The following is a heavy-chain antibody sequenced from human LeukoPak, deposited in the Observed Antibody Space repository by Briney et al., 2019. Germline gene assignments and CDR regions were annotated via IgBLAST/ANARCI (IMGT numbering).Heavy chain of an antibody. J-gene: IGHJ5*02. V-gene: IGHV3-21*01. CDR1: GFTFISYS. D-gene: IGHD3-3*01. Sequence: PGGSLRLSCAASGFTFISYSMNWVRQAPGKGLEWGSSISSSSSYIYYADSVKGRFTISRDNAKNSLYLQMNSLRAEDTAVYYCARVLRFLEWLPNWFDPWGQGTLVTVSS. CDR3: ARVLRFLEWLPNWFDP. CDR2: ISSSSSYI.